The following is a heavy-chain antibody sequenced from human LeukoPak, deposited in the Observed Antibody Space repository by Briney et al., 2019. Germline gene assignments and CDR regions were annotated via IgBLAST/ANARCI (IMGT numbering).Heavy chain of an antibody. CDR1: GFTFGDFA. CDR3: TREVCSSTSCYWDYYYYMDV. V-gene: IGHV3-49*04. CDR2: IRSKTYGGTT. D-gene: IGHD2-2*01. J-gene: IGHJ6*03. Sequence: GGSLRLSCRSSGFTFGDFAMSWVRQAPGKGLERVGFIRSKTYGGTTEYAASVKGRFTISRDDSKSIAYLQMNSLKTEDTAVYYCTREVCSSTSCYWDYYYYMDVWGKGTTVTVSS.